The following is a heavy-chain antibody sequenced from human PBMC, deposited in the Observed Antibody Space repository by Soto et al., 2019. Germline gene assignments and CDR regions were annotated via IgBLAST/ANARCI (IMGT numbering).Heavy chain of an antibody. CDR1: GYPFTGYG. CDR2: ITAHNGHT. Sequence: ASVKVSGKASGYPFTGYGLSWVRQAPGQGLEWMGWITAHNGHTIYAQNLQGRVTMTADASTSTAYMELRSLRSDDTAVYYCARVYLGSGNYYGVYDYWGQGTLVTVSS. V-gene: IGHV1-18*04. D-gene: IGHD3-10*01. CDR3: ARVYLGSGNYYGVYDY. J-gene: IGHJ4*02.